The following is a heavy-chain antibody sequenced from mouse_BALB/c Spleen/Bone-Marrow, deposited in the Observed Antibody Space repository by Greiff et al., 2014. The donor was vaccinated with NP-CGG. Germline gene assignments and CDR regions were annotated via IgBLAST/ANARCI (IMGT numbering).Heavy chain of an antibody. CDR3: AREWTARAVDY. V-gene: IGHV1-54*01. CDR1: GYAFTNYS. CDR2: INPGSGGA. J-gene: IGHJ2*01. D-gene: IGHD3-2*01. Sequence: QVHVKQSGAELVRPGTSVKVSCKASGYAFTNYSIEWVKQRPGQGLEWIGVINPGSGGANYNEKFKGKATLTADKSSSTAYMQLSSLTSDDSAVYFCAREWTARAVDYWGQGTTLTVSS.